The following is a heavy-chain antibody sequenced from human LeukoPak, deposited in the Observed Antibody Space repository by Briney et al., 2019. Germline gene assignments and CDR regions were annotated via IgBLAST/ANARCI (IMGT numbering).Heavy chain of an antibody. Sequence: GGSLRLSCAASGFTLTSHSMGWVRQAPGKGLEWVSGFIGGESSTNYADSVKGRFTISTDKSKNTLYLQMNGLRAEDTALYYCAKEFFSTGWNIDYWGQGTLVTVSS. CDR1: GFTLTSHS. CDR2: FIGGESST. V-gene: IGHV3-23*01. D-gene: IGHD6-19*01. CDR3: AKEFFSTGWNIDY. J-gene: IGHJ4*02.